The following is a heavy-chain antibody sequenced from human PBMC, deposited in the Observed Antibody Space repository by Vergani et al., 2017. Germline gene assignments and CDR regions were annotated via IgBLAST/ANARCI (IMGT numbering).Heavy chain of an antibody. J-gene: IGHJ6*03. D-gene: IGHD2-2*02. CDR3: ARGRRGYCSSTSCYTAYYYYMDV. Sequence: QVQLQESGPGLVKPSETLSLTCTVSGGSISSYYWSWIRQPPGKGLEWIGYIYYSGSTNYNPSLKSRVTISVDTSKNQFSLKLSSVTAADTAVYYWARGRRGYCSSTSCYTAYYYYMDVWGKGTTVTVSS. V-gene: IGHV4-59*01. CDR1: GGSISSYY. CDR2: IYYSGST.